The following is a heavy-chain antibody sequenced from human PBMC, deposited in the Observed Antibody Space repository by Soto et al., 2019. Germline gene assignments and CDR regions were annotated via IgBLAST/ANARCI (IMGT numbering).Heavy chain of an antibody. CDR1: GGSISSGGYY. CDR2: IYHSGST. CDR3: ARDQLEGNWFDP. V-gene: IGHV4-61*08. D-gene: IGHD1-1*01. Sequence: PSETLSLTCTVSGGSISSGGYYWNWIRQPPGKGLEWIGYIYHSGSTLYNPSLKSQVTISVDKSKNQFSLKLSSVTAADTAVYYCARDQLEGNWFDPWGQGTLVTVSS. J-gene: IGHJ5*02.